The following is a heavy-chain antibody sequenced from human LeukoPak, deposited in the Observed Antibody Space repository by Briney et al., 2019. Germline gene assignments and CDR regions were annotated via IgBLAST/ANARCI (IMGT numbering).Heavy chain of an antibody. V-gene: IGHV3-23*01. Sequence: GGSLRLSCAASGFTFSSYAMNWVRQAPGKGLEWVSGISAGGGSTYYADSVKGRFTISRDNSKNTLYLQMNSLRAEDTAVHYCAKDQSYSSTWYRGMDVWGQGTTVTVSS. CDR3: AKDQSYSSTWYRGMDV. CDR2: ISAGGGST. D-gene: IGHD6-13*01. J-gene: IGHJ6*02. CDR1: GFTFSSYA.